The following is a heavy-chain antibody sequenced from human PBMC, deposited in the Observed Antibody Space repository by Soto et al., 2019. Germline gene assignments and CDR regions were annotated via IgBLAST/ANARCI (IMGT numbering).Heavy chain of an antibody. V-gene: IGHV3-33*08. D-gene: IGHD3-3*01. J-gene: IGHJ6*02. CDR2: ICYDGSNK. CDR3: ARERRYYDFWSGYYAPDYYYYGMDV. Sequence: GGSLRLSCAASGFTFSSYGMHWVRQAPGKGLEWVAVICYDGSNKYYADSVKGRFTISRDNSKNTLYLQMNSLRAEDTAVYYCARERRYYDFWSGYYAPDYYYYGMDVWGQGTTVTVSS. CDR1: GFTFSSYG.